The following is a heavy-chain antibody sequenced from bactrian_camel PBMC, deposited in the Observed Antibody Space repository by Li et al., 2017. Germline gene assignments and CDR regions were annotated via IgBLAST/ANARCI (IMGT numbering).Heavy chain of an antibody. V-gene: IGHV3S53*01. CDR1: AYTFSNYC. CDR2: IDNDGTT. Sequence: HVQLVESGGGSVQAGGSLRLSCAVSAYTFSNYCLGWFRQPAGKEREGVAAIDNDGTTTYADSVKGRFAISKDKAKNTLYLQMNSLKPDDSAMYYCAALKCSDVSSQMIMVRAADARYWGQGTQVTVS. CDR3: AALKCSDVSSQMIMVRAADARY. D-gene: IGHD1*01. J-gene: IGHJ4*01.